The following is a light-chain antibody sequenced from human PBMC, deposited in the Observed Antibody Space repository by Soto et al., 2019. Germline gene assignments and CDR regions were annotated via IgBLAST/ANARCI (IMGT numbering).Light chain of an antibody. CDR3: QQYNNWPIT. J-gene: IGKJ5*01. Sequence: EIVWTQSRATLPLSPGERATFSCRANQNIISNLAWYQQKPGQAPRLLIYGASTRATGVPARFSGSGSGTEFTLTISSLQSEDFEVYYCQQYNNWPITFGQGTRLEIK. CDR2: GAS. V-gene: IGKV3-15*01. CDR1: QNIISN.